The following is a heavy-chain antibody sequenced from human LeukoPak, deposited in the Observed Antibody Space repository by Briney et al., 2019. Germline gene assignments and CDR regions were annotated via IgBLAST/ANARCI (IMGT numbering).Heavy chain of an antibody. CDR3: ARLLGYCSGGSCYPRWFAP. Sequence: SETLSLTCTVSRGSISSHYWNWMRQPPGKGLEWIGYISYSGSTNYNPTLKSRVTMSLDTSKNHFSLKLTSVTAADTAVYYCARLLGYCSGGSCYPRWFAPWGQGTLVTVSS. J-gene: IGHJ5*02. D-gene: IGHD2-15*01. V-gene: IGHV4-59*08. CDR1: RGSISSHY. CDR2: ISYSGST.